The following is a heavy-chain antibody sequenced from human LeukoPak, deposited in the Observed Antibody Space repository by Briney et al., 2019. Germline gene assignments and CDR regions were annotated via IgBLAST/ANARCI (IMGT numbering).Heavy chain of an antibody. CDR2: ISAYNGNT. V-gene: IGHV1-18*01. J-gene: IGHJ5*02. D-gene: IGHD3-16*02. CDR1: GYTFTSYG. CDR3: ARDDHYDYVRGSYRPANWFDP. Sequence: ASVKVSCKASGYTFTSYGISWVRQAPGQGLEWMGWISAYNGNTNYAQKLQGRVTMTTDTSTSTAYMELRSLRSDDTAVYYCARDDHYDYVRGSYRPANWFDPWGQGTLVTVSS.